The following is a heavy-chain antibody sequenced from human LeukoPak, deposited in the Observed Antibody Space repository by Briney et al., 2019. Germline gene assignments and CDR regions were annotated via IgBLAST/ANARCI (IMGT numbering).Heavy chain of an antibody. J-gene: IGHJ5*02. Sequence: GGSLRLSCAASGFSFSDYYMSWIRQAPGKGLEWVSYISSSGNSIYYADSVKGRFTIYRDNTKNSLYLQMNSLRAEDTAVYYCARGRITMIRGAPLWFDPWGQGTLVTVSS. D-gene: IGHD3-10*01. CDR2: ISSSGNSI. CDR3: ARGRITMIRGAPLWFDP. CDR1: GFSFSDYY. V-gene: IGHV3-11*04.